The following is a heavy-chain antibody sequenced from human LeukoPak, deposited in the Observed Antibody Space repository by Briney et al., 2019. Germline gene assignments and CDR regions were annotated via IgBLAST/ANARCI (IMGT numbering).Heavy chain of an antibody. Sequence: GGSLRLSCVASGLTVSIHWMSWVRQAPGKGLEWVANIREERGQEYYVDSVKGRFTISKNSAKNSLYLQMNTLRVEDTAMYYCASLDTAKQPLANHWGQGTLVTVSS. CDR1: GLTVSIHW. V-gene: IGHV3-7*03. D-gene: IGHD5-18*01. CDR3: ASLDTAKQPLANH. CDR2: IREERGQE. J-gene: IGHJ5*02.